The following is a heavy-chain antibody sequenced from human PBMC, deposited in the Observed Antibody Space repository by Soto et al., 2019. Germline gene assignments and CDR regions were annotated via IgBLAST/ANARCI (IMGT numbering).Heavy chain of an antibody. CDR3: AWGIHQSGDYWGYYLHGMDV. V-gene: IGHV4-34*01. CDR1: GFG. CDR2: SNHSGST. Sequence: GFGGSWISQKKGKGLERIGESNHSGSTNYNPSLKGRVTISVDTSKNQFSLKLSSVTAADTAVYSCAWGIHQSGDYWGYYLHGMDVLVQGSTVPVTS. J-gene: IGHJ6*01. D-gene: IGHD7-27*01.